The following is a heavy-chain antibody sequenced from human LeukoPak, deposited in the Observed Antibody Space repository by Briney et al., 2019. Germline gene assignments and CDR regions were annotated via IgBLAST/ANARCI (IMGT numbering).Heavy chain of an antibody. J-gene: IGHJ6*02. V-gene: IGHV4-34*01. CDR1: GGSFSGYY. CDR2: INHSGST. D-gene: IGHD4-17*01. Sequence: SETLSLTCAVYGGSFSGYYWSWIRQHPGKGLEWIGEINHSGSTNYNPSLESRVTISVDTSKNQFSLKLSSVTAADTAVYYCARDVRTVPYYYYGMDVWGQGTTVTVSS. CDR3: ARDVRTVPYYYYGMDV.